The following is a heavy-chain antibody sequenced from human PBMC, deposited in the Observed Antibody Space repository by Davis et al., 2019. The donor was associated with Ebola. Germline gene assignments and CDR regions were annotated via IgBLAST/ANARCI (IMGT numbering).Heavy chain of an antibody. CDR2: ISYDGSNK. V-gene: IGHV3-30*04. Sequence: GESLKISCAASGFTFSSYAMHWVRQAPGKGLEWVAVISYDGSNKYYADSVKGRFTISRDNSKNTLYLQMNSLRAEDTAVYYCARDGGYCSGGSCYYYGMDVWGQGTTVTVSS. CDR3: ARDGGYCSGGSCYYYGMDV. J-gene: IGHJ6*02. CDR1: GFTFSSYA. D-gene: IGHD2-15*01.